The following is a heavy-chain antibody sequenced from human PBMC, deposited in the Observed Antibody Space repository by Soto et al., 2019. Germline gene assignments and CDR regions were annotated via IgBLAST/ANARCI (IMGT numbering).Heavy chain of an antibody. V-gene: IGHV1-69*06. J-gene: IGHJ5*02. CDR3: ARGGICSGGSCYSNNWFDP. CDR2: IIPIFGTA. D-gene: IGHD2-15*01. CDR1: GGTFSSYA. Sequence: ASVKVSCKASGGTFSSYAISWVRQAPGQGLERMGGIIPIFGTANYAQKFQGRVTITADKSTSTAYMELSSLRSEDTAVYYCARGGICSGGSCYSNNWFDPWGQGTLVTVSS.